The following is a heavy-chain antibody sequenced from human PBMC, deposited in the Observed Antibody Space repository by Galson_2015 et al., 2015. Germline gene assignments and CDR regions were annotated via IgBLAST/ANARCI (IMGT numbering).Heavy chain of an antibody. Sequence: SLRLSCAASGFTFSSHAMNWVRQAPGKGLEWVSAISGSGGSASYADSVKGRFTISRDNSKNTLDLQMNSLRVEDTAVYYCAKSRGIGVAAAPDYWGQGTL. CDR3: AKSRGIGVAAAPDY. J-gene: IGHJ4*02. CDR1: GFTFSSHA. CDR2: ISGSGGSA. D-gene: IGHD6-19*01. V-gene: IGHV3-23*01.